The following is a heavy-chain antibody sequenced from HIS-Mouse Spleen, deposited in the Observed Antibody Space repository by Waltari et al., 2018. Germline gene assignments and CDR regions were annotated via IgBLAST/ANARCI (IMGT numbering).Heavy chain of an antibody. Sequence: QLQLQESGPGLVKPSETLSLTCTVSGGSISSSSYYWGWIRQPPGKGLEWIGSIYYSGSTYYNPSLQSRVPISVDTSKNQFSLKLSSVTAADTAVYYCAREIPYSSSWYDWYFDLWGRGTLVTVSS. D-gene: IGHD6-13*01. V-gene: IGHV4-39*07. CDR2: IYYSGST. CDR3: AREIPYSSSWYDWYFDL. J-gene: IGHJ2*01. CDR1: GGSISSSSYY.